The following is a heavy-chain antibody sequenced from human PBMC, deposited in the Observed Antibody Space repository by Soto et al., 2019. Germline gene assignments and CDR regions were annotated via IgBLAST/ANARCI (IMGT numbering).Heavy chain of an antibody. CDR1: GYTFTSYG. V-gene: IGHV1-18*04. CDR2: ISAYNGNT. D-gene: IGHD2-2*02. Sequence: ASVKVSCKASGYTFTSYGISWVRQAPGQGLEWMGWISAYNGNTNYAQKLQGRVTMTTDTSTSTAYMELRSLRSDDTAVYYCARDRDIVVVPAAISNYYYGMDVWGQGTTVTVSS. CDR3: ARDRDIVVVPAAISNYYYGMDV. J-gene: IGHJ6*02.